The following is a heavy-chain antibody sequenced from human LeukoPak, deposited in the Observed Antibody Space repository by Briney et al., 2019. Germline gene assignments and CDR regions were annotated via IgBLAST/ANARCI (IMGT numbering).Heavy chain of an antibody. D-gene: IGHD6-13*01. CDR3: ARDQGQQPAFDI. CDR2: INPNSGGT. J-gene: IGHJ3*02. CDR1: GYTFTGYY. V-gene: IGHV1-2*02. Sequence: ASVTVSCKASGYTFTGYYMHWVRQAPGQGLEWMGWINPNSGGTNYAQKFQGRVTMTRDTSISTAYMELSRLRSDDTAVYYCARDQGQQPAFDIWGQGTMVTVSS.